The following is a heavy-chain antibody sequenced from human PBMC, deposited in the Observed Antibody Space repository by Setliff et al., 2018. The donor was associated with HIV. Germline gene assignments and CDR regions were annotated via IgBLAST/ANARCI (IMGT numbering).Heavy chain of an antibody. J-gene: IGHJ4*02. V-gene: IGHV1-3*01. CDR2: INAGNGDT. CDR1: GYAFTSYA. D-gene: IGHD3-3*01. Sequence: ASVKVSCKASGYAFTSYAMHWVRQAPGQRLEWMGWINAGNGDTRYSQQFQDRVTITRDTSASTAYMELSSLRSEDTAVYYCARDHGNGRAYNFWSGHYSLDYWGQGTLVTSPQ. CDR3: ARDHGNGRAYNFWSGHYSLDY.